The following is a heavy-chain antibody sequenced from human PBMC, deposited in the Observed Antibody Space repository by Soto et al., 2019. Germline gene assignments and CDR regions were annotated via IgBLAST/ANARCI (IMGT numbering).Heavy chain of an antibody. Sequence: QVQLVQSGAEVKKPGSSVKVSCKASGGTFNSYAISWVRQAPGQGLEWMGGIIPIFGTADYAQKFQGRVTITAVESTSXDYRELSSLRSEDTAVYYCASHYDSGGYYYRGLDYWGQGTLVTVSS. CDR1: GGTFNSYA. J-gene: IGHJ4*02. V-gene: IGHV1-69*12. CDR3: ASHYDSGGYYYRGLDY. D-gene: IGHD3-22*01. CDR2: IIPIFGTA.